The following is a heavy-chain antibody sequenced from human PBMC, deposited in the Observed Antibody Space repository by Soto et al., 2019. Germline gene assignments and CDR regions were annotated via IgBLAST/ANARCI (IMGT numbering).Heavy chain of an antibody. V-gene: IGHV1-18*04. Sequence: ASVKVSCKASGYTFTSYGISWLRQSPGQGLEWMGWISAYNGNTNYAQKLQGRVTMTTDTSTSTAYMELRSLRSDDTAVYYCARSSGLRYGSGSYYSWFDPWGQGTLVTVSS. CDR2: ISAYNGNT. D-gene: IGHD3-10*01. CDR3: ARSSGLRYGSGSYYSWFDP. J-gene: IGHJ5*02. CDR1: GYTFTSYG.